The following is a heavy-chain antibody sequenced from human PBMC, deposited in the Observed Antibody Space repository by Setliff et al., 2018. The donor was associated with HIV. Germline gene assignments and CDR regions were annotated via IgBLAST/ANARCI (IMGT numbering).Heavy chain of an antibody. Sequence: PSETLSLTCTVSGDSIISGDYYWSWIRQSPGKGLEWIGHIHYKGNIDYNASLKSRLAISSDTCKNQFSLNLSSVIAADTAIYFCARFTVVVFGAGEPSWFDPWGQGILVTVSS. CDR2: IHYKGNI. CDR1: GDSIISGDYY. D-gene: IGHD2-15*01. CDR3: ARFTVVVFGAGEPSWFDP. V-gene: IGHV4-30-4*08. J-gene: IGHJ5*02.